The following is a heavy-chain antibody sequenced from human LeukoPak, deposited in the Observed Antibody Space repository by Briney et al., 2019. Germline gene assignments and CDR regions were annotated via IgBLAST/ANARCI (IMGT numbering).Heavy chain of an antibody. CDR2: ISGSGGST. V-gene: IGHV3-23*01. D-gene: IGHD3-16*02. Sequence: GGSLRLSCAASGFTFSSYAMSWVRQAPGKGLEWVSAISGSGGSTYYADSVKGRFTISRDNSKNTLYLQMNSLRAEDTAVYYCAKSLSYDYVWGSYRARGDAFDIWGQGTMVTVSS. CDR1: GFTFSSYA. J-gene: IGHJ3*02. CDR3: AKSLSYDYVWGSYRARGDAFDI.